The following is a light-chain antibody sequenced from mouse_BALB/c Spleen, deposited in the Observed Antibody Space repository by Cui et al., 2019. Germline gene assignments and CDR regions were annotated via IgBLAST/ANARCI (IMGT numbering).Light chain of an antibody. CDR3: QQYSKLPLT. J-gene: IGKJ5*01. CDR1: QGISNY. CDR2: YTS. Sequence: DLQMTQPTSSLSASLGDRLTISCSASQGISNYLNWSQQKPDGTVKLLIYYTSSLHSGVPSRFSGSGSGTDYSLTISNLEPEDIATYYCQQYSKLPLTFGAGTKLELK. V-gene: IGKV10-94*01.